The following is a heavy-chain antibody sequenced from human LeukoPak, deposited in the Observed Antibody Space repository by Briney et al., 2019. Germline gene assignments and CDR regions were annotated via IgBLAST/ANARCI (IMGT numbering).Heavy chain of an antibody. CDR2: IRSKAYGGTT. J-gene: IGHJ4*02. Sequence: GGSLRLSCTASGFTFGDYAMSWFRQAPGKGLEWVGFIRSKAYGGTTEYAASVKGRFTISRDDSKSIAYLQMNSLKTEDTAVYYCTRATYSSGWYPNFDYWGQGTLVTVSS. D-gene: IGHD6-19*01. CDR1: GFTFGDYA. V-gene: IGHV3-49*03. CDR3: TRATYSSGWYPNFDY.